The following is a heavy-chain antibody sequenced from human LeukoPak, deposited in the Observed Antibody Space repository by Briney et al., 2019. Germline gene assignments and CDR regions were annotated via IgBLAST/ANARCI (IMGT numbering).Heavy chain of an antibody. J-gene: IGHJ3*02. Sequence: PGESLKISCKGSGYSFTSYWIGWVRQMPGKGLEWMGIIYPGDSQTAYSPSSQGQVTISADKSISTAYLQWRSLKASDTAMYYCGRIRGYDFWSRGAFDIWGQGTMVTVSS. CDR2: IYPGDSQT. CDR3: GRIRGYDFWSRGAFDI. V-gene: IGHV5-51*01. D-gene: IGHD3-3*01. CDR1: GYSFTSYW.